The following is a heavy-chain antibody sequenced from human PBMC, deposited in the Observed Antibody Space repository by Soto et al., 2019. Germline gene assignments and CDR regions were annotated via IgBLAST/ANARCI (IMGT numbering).Heavy chain of an antibody. Sequence: GASVKVSCKASGGTFSSYAISWVRQAPGQGLEWMGGIIPIFGTANYAQKFQGRVTITADESTSTAYMELSSLRSEDTAVYYCARVIVVVPAAIISPYSPLDVRGQGTTVTVYS. CDR3: ARVIVVVPAAIISPYSPLDV. CDR1: GGTFSSYA. J-gene: IGHJ6*02. CDR2: IIPIFGTA. D-gene: IGHD2-2*02. V-gene: IGHV1-69*13.